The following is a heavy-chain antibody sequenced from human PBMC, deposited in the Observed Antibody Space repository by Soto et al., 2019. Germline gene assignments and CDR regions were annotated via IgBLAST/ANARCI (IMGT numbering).Heavy chain of an antibody. CDR2: IYNSGST. D-gene: IGHD2-2*01. V-gene: IGHV4-61*01. Sequence: QVQLQESGPRLVKPSETLSLTCTVSGGSVTRGSYYWSWIRQPPGKGLEWIGYIYNSGSTHYNPSLKSRVVISLDTSKNQFSLQLSSVTAADTAVYYCARDLPTAAPFPYYYYGLDVWGQGTTVTVSS. CDR3: ARDLPTAAPFPYYYYGLDV. J-gene: IGHJ6*02. CDR1: GGSVTRGSYY.